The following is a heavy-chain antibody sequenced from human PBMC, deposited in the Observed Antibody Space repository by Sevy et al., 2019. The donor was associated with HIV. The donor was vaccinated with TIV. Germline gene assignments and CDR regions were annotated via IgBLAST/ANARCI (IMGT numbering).Heavy chain of an antibody. CDR2: INSDGSSR. D-gene: IGHD3-9*01. CDR3: ARDLWGYNILTGYYYYGMNV. V-gene: IGHV3-74*01. J-gene: IGHJ6*02. CDR1: GFTFSSYW. Sequence: GGSLRLSCAASGFTFSSYWMHWVRQAPGKGLVWVSRINSDGSSRSYADSMKGRFTISRDNAKNTLYLQMNSLRAEDSAVYYCARDLWGYNILTGYYYYGMNVWGQGTTVTVSS.